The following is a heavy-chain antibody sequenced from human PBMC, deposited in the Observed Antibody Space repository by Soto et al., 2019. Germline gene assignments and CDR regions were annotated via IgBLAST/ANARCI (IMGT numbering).Heavy chain of an antibody. CDR2: IKWSSHTGAV. J-gene: IGHJ4*02. CDR1: GFTFSNAW. CDR3: TRGGPLGNYFDY. Sequence: EVQLVESGGGLVKPGGSLRLSCAASGFTFSNAWMNWVRQAPGKGLEWVGGIKWSSHTGAVDYAAPVKGRFSISRDNSKNTLYLQRNSLTAEDTAVYYCTRGGPLGNYFDYWGQGTLVTASS. V-gene: IGHV3-15*07. D-gene: IGHD2-15*01.